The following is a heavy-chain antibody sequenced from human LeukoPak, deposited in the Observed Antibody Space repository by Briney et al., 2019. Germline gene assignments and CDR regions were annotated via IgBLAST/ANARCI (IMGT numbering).Heavy chain of an antibody. D-gene: IGHD3-10*01. CDR3: ARAGYYYGSGSWAVYYYYYMDV. CDR1: GGTFSSYA. CDR2: IIPIFGTA. V-gene: IGHV1-69*13. Sequence: SVKVSCKASGGTFSSYAISWVRQAPGQGLEWMGGIIPIFGTANYAQKFQGRVTITADESTSTAYMELSSLRSEDTAVYYCARAGYYYGSGSWAVYYYYYMDVWGKGTTVTISS. J-gene: IGHJ6*03.